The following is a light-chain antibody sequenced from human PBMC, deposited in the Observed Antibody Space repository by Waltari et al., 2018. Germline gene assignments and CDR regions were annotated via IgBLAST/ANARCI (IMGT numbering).Light chain of an antibody. CDR3: SSWIGRANQVV. J-gene: IGLJ3*02. CDR1: SLRTSY. Sequence: SSELTQDPAVSVALGQTVRFTCQGDSLRTSYARWYQVKPGQAPVLVIYGKDKRRSGIADRISGYTSGTTSSLTITGAQAEGEAYCYCSSWIGRANQVVCAVGNKVTVL. V-gene: IGLV3-19*01. CDR2: GKD.